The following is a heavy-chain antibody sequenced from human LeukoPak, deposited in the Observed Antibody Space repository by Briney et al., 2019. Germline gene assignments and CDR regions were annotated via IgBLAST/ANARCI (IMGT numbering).Heavy chain of an antibody. Sequence: SETLSLTCTVSGGSISSYYWSWIRQPPGKGLEWIGYIYYSGSTNYNPSLKSRVTISVDTSKNQFSLKLSSVTAADTAVYYCARLGNDAFDIWGQGTMVTVSS. V-gene: IGHV4-59*01. CDR3: ARLGNDAFDI. J-gene: IGHJ3*02. CDR1: GGSISSYY. CDR2: IYYSGST. D-gene: IGHD7-27*01.